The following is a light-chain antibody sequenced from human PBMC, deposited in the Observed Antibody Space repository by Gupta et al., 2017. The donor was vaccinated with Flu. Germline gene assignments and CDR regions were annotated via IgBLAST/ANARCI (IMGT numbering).Light chain of an antibody. Sequence: DIQMTQSPSTLSASVGDRVTITCRASQSISSWLAWYQQKPGKAPKLLIYKASSLESGVPSRFSGSGSGTEFTRTLSSLQPDDFETYYGQQYETFGQGTKVEIK. CDR2: KAS. CDR3: QQYET. J-gene: IGKJ1*01. CDR1: QSISSW. V-gene: IGKV1-5*03.